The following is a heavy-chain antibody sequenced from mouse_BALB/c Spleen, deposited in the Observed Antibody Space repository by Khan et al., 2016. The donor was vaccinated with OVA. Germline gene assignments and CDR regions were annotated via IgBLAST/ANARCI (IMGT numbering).Heavy chain of an antibody. CDR3: TRGGGGNRFAY. Sequence: VKLLESGAELVRPGVSVKISCKGSGYTFTDFTMHWVKQSHAMSLEWIGVISTYYGHATYNQKFKDKATMTVDKSSYTAYMELARLTSEDSAIFYCTRGGGGNRFAYWGQGTLVTVSA. V-gene: IGHV1S137*01. CDR1: GYTFTDFT. CDR2: ISTYYGHA. J-gene: IGHJ3*01.